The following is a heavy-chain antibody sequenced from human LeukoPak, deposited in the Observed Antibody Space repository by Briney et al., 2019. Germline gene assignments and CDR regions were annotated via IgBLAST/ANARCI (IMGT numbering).Heavy chain of an antibody. CDR3: AREGYYGSGSYYYFDY. V-gene: IGHV3-53*01. Sequence: GGSLRLSCAASGFTVSSNYMSWVRQAPGKGLEWVSVIYSGGSTYYADSVKGRFTISRDNSKNTLYLQMNSLRGEDTAVYYCAREGYYGSGSYYYFDYWGQGTLVTVSS. D-gene: IGHD3-10*01. J-gene: IGHJ4*02. CDR2: IYSGGST. CDR1: GFTVSSNY.